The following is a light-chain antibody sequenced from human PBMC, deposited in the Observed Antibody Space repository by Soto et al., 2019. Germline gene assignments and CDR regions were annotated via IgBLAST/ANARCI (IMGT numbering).Light chain of an antibody. CDR1: QSVSNSY. V-gene: IGKV3-20*01. J-gene: IGKJ1*01. CDR2: GAS. CDR3: QQYGSFRA. Sequence: EIVLTQSPGTLSLSPGERATLFCRASQSVSNSYLAWYQQKPGQAPRLLIYGASSRATGIPDRFSGSGSGTDFTLTISRLEPEDFAVYYCQQYGSFRAFGQGTKVEIK.